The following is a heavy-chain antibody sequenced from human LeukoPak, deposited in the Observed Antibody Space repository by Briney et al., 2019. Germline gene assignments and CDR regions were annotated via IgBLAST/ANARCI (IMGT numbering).Heavy chain of an antibody. CDR2: IYHSGST. J-gene: IGHJ4*02. D-gene: IGHD6-6*01. CDR3: AKEYSTSSEGDYFDY. CDR1: GASITTYY. V-gene: IGHV4-59*01. Sequence: PSETLSLTCTVSGASITTYYWTWIRQPPGKGLEWIGYIYHSGSTNYNPSLKSRVTISLDTSRNQFSLRLSSVTAADTAVYFCAKEYSTSSEGDYFDYWGQGSLVTVSS.